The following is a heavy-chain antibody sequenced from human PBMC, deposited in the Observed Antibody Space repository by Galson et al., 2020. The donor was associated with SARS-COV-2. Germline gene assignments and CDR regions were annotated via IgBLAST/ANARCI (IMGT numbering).Heavy chain of an antibody. D-gene: IGHD2-8*01. V-gene: IGHV3-23*01. CDR1: GFTFSNYA. CDR3: AKDTNGGRTFYFDY. Sequence: GGSLRLSCAASGFTFSNYAMSWVRQAPGKGLEWDSALSGSGGSTYYADSVKGRFTISRDNSKSTLYLQMNTLRAEDTAIYYCAKDTNGGRTFYFDYWGQGTLVTVSS. J-gene: IGHJ4*02. CDR2: LSGSGGST.